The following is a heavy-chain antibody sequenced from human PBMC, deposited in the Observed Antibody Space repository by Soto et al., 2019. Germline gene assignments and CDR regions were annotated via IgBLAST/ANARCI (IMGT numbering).Heavy chain of an antibody. CDR1: GGSISSYY. J-gene: IGHJ3*02. D-gene: IGHD3-22*01. CDR2: IYYSGST. CDR3: ARDKVGYYDSSGDGLDPFDI. V-gene: IGHV4-59*01. Sequence: SETLSLTCTVSGGSISSYYWSWIRQPPGKGLEWIGYIYYSGSTNYNPSLKSRVTISVDTSKNQFSLKLSSVTAADTAVYYCARDKVGYYDSSGDGLDPFDIGGQGTMVTVSS.